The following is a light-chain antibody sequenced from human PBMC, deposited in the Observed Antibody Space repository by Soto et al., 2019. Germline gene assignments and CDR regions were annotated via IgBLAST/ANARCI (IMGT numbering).Light chain of an antibody. Sequence: DIQMTQSPSSLSASVGDRVTITCRASQGIRDALGWYQQKPSKVPKRLIYSASSLQNGVPSRFSGSGSETVFTLTISSLQPEDFATYFCVQHSDYPFTFGQGTRLEI. V-gene: IGKV1-17*01. J-gene: IGKJ2*01. CDR1: QGIRDA. CDR2: SAS. CDR3: VQHSDYPFT.